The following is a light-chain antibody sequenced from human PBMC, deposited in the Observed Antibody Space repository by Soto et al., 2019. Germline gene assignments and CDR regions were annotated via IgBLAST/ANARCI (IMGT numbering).Light chain of an antibody. CDR1: SSDIGAYNF. Sequence: QSALTQPASVSGSPGQSITISCTGTSSDIGAYNFVSWYQQHPDKAPKLMIYEVSNRPSGVSNRFSGSQSGITASLTISGLQAEDEADYYCSSYKTNRDVLFGGGTKLTVL. CDR2: EVS. V-gene: IGLV2-14*01. J-gene: IGLJ2*01. CDR3: SSYKTNRDVL.